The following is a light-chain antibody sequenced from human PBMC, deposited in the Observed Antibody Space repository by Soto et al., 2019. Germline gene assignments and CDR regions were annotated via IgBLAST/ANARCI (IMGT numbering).Light chain of an antibody. CDR3: SSYTDSSTLV. J-gene: IGLJ2*01. CDR2: EVF. Sequence: QSAQTQPASVSGSPGQSITISCTATSSDVGNYNYVAWYQHHPGKAPKLMIYEVFNRPSGVSNRFSGSKSGNTASLMISGLQAEDEADYYCSSYTDSSTLVFGGGTQLTVL. V-gene: IGLV2-14*01. CDR1: SSDVGNYNY.